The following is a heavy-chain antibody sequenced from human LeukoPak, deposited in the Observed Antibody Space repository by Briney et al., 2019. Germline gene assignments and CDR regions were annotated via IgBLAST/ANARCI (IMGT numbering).Heavy chain of an antibody. V-gene: IGHV1-18*04. CDR1: GYTFTGYY. J-gene: IGHJ3*02. Sequence: ASVRVSCKTSGYTFTGYYIHWVRQAPGQGLQWLGWISAYNGNTNYAQKLQGRVTMTTDTSTSTAYMELRSLRSDDTTVYYCARGGRDAFDIWGQGTMVTVSS. CDR2: ISAYNGNT. CDR3: ARGGRDAFDI.